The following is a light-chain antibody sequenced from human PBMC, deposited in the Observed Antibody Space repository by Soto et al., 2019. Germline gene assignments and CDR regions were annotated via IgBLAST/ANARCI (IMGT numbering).Light chain of an antibody. CDR3: LQDYGDSWT. CDR1: QTISSW. Sequence: DIQLTQSPSFLSASVGDRVTITCRASQTISSWLAWYQQKPGKAPKLLIYAASTLQSGVPSRFSGSRSGTEFTLTISSLQPEDFASYYCLQDYGDSWTFGQGTKVDNK. V-gene: IGKV1-9*01. CDR2: AAS. J-gene: IGKJ1*01.